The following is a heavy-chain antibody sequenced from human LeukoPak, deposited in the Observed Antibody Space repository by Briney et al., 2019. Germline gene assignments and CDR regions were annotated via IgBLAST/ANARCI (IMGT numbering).Heavy chain of an antibody. J-gene: IGHJ4*02. Sequence: PSETLSLSCTVSGGSISGDYWSCIRQSPGTGLDRVGYIHYTGGTNYNPSLKSRVTISVDTSKNQFSLKLSSVTAADTAVYYCARLQGSSTAVFDFWGQGTLVTVSS. V-gene: IGHV4-59*01. CDR3: ARLQGSSTAVFDF. D-gene: IGHD2-2*01. CDR1: GGSISGDY. CDR2: IHYTGGT.